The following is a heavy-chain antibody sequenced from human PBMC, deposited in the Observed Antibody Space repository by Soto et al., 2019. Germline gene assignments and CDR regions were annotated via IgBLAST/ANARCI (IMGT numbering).Heavy chain of an antibody. CDR1: GGSMSSYY. Sequence: NPSETLSLTCTVSGGSMSSYYWTWLRQSPGRGLEWIGYISYSGSTYYNPSLKSRVTISADTSKNKFSLRMNSMIAADTAVYYCARADPDASVGYWGQGTLVTVSS. V-gene: IGHV4-59*01. CDR2: ISYSGST. D-gene: IGHD2-15*01. J-gene: IGHJ4*02. CDR3: ARADPDASVGY.